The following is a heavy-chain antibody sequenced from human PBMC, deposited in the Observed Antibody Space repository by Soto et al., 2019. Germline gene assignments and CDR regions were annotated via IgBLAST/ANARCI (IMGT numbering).Heavy chain of an antibody. J-gene: IGHJ6*01. D-gene: IGHD4-17*01. V-gene: IGHV4-59*01. CDR3: AKNDDHGSSYHGMGV. CDR1: GGYINSYY. CDR2: IYYSGST. Sequence: PSETLSLTCTVSGGYINSYYWNWIRRPPGKGLEWIGYIYYSGSTNYNPSLKSRVVISVDTSKNQFSLKLRSVTAADTAMYYCAKNDDHGSSYHGMGVWGQGTTVTVSS.